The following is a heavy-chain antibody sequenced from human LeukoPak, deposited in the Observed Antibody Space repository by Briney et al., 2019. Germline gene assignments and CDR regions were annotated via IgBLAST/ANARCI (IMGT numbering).Heavy chain of an antibody. CDR2: ISGSGGRT. CDR1: GFTFRSYG. J-gene: IGHJ4*02. CDR3: AKDDRIDYDTSGYYFDY. D-gene: IGHD3-22*01. Sequence: GGSLRLSCAASGFTFRSYGMSWVRQAPGKGLEWVSAISGSGGRTYYADSVKGRFTISRDNSKNTLYLQMNSLRADDTAVYYCAKDDRIDYDTSGYYFDYWGQGTLVTVSS. V-gene: IGHV3-23*01.